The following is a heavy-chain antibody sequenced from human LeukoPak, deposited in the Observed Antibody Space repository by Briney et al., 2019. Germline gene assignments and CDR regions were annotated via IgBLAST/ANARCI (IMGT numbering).Heavy chain of an antibody. V-gene: IGHV1-58*01. CDR3: AADRAGSYLRFVY. CDR1: GFTFTSSV. D-gene: IGHD3-10*01. J-gene: IGHJ4*02. CDR2: IVVGSGNT. Sequence: TSVKVSCKASGFTFTSSVVQRVRQARGERLEWIGWIVVGSGNTNYAQKFQERATITRDMSTSTAYMELSSLRLEDTAVYYCAADRAGSYLRFVYWGQGTPVTVSS.